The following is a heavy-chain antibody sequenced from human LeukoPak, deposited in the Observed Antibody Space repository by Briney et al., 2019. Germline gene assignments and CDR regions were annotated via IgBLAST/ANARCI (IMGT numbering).Heavy chain of an antibody. Sequence: GGSLRLSCAASGFTFSSYAMSWVRQAPGKGLEWVSAISGSGGSTYYADSVKGRFTISRDNSKNTLYLQMNSLRAEDTAVYYCAKGGDSSGYYLNFDYWGQGTLVTVSS. CDR3: AKGGDSSGYYLNFDY. CDR2: ISGSGGST. J-gene: IGHJ4*02. D-gene: IGHD3-22*01. V-gene: IGHV3-23*01. CDR1: GFTFSSYA.